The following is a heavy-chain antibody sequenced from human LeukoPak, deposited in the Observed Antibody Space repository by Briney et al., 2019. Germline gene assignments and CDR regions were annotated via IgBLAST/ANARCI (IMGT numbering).Heavy chain of an antibody. V-gene: IGHV3-23*01. CDR2: INGGGSNT. CDR1: GFTFNSYV. CDR3: AKSVVVITFRFDD. D-gene: IGHD2-15*01. J-gene: IGHJ4*02. Sequence: PGGSLRLSCAASGFTFNSYVMSWVRQAPGKGLEWVSAINGGGSNTYYADSVKGRFTISRDNSKNMLYLQMNSLGADDTAIYYCAKSVVVITFRFDDWGQGALVTVSS.